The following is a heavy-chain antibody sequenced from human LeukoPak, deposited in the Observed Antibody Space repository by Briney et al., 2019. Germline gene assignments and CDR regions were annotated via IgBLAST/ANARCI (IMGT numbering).Heavy chain of an antibody. D-gene: IGHD1-14*01. J-gene: IGHJ5*01. CDR3: ASHSPTTNWFDP. V-gene: IGHV4-39*02. CDR2: IFYTGAT. Sequence: SETLSLTCTVSGASINGNSYYWDWIRQPPGKGPEWIGNIFYTGATHYDPSLRSRVTMSLDTSKDHFSLKLSSVTAEDTAIYYCASHSPTTNWFDPWGQGILVTVSS. CDR1: GASINGNSYY.